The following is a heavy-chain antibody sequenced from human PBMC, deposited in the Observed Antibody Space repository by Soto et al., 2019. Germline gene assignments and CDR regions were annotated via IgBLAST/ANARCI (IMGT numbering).Heavy chain of an antibody. Sequence: QVQLAESGGGVVQPGTSLRVSCVGSGFSFSTYGMHWVRQAPGKGLEWVAIISDDGSQQNYADSVKDRFTISRDDSKNTVYVQMNSRRGDDTAAYYCAGGSSVWYFTHLDYWGQGTLVTASS. J-gene: IGHJ4*02. V-gene: IGHV3-30*03. D-gene: IGHD2-15*01. CDR3: AGGSSVWYFTHLDY. CDR2: ISDDGSQQ. CDR1: GFSFSTYG.